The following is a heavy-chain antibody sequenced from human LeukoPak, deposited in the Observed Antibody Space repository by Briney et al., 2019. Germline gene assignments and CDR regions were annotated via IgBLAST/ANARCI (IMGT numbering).Heavy chain of an antibody. Sequence: GSLRLSCAASGFTFSRYSMNWIRRPPGKGLEWIGYIYYNGNTNYSPSLKSRVTMSVDTSKNLFSLEVSSVTAADTAVYYCARGRSNYYGMDVWGQGTTVTVSS. CDR3: ARGRSNYYGMDV. J-gene: IGHJ6*02. CDR2: IYYNGNT. D-gene: IGHD1-26*01. CDR1: GFTFSRYS. V-gene: IGHV4-59*01.